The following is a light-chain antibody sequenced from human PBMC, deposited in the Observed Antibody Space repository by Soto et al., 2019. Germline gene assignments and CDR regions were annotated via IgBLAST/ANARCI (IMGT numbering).Light chain of an antibody. CDR1: SSDVGSYNR. V-gene: IGLV2-18*02. Sequence: QSALTQPPSVSGSPGQSVTISCTGTSSDVGSYNRVSWYQQPPGTAPKLMIYEVSNRPSGVPDRFSGSKSGNTASLTISGLQAEDEADYYCNSYTSSTLYVFGTGTKLTVL. J-gene: IGLJ1*01. CDR3: NSYTSSTLYV. CDR2: EVS.